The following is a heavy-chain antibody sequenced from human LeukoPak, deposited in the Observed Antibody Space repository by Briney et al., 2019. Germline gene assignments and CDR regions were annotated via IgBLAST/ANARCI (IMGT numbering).Heavy chain of an antibody. J-gene: IGHJ4*02. CDR2: IYTSGST. CDR1: GGSISSGSYY. D-gene: IGHD5-18*01. CDR3: ARGNSYGSVYFDY. Sequence: PSETLSLTCTVSGGSISSGSYYWSWIRQPAGKGLEWIGRIYTSGSTNYNPSLKSRVTISVDTSKNQFSLKLSSVTAADTAVYYCARGNSYGSVYFDYWGQGTLVTVSS. V-gene: IGHV4-61*02.